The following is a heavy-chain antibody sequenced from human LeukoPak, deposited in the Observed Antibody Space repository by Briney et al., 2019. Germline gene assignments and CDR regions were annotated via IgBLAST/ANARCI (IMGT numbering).Heavy chain of an antibody. CDR3: ARAPRANCVSPSCYVDWFDP. Sequence: GGSLRLSCSASDFTFSTYGMHWLRQAPGKGLEWVALIRFDGTVKEYAESVKGRFTISRDNPKNTLFLQMNSLRVEDTAVYYCARAPRANCVSPSCYVDWFDPWGQGTLVIVSS. J-gene: IGHJ5*02. V-gene: IGHV3-30*02. D-gene: IGHD2-2*01. CDR2: IRFDGTVK. CDR1: DFTFSTYG.